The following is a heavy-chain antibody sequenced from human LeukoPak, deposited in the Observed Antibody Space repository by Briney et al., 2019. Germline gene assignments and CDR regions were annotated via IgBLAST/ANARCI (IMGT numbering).Heavy chain of an antibody. Sequence: GGSLRLSCAASGFTFSTYWMSWVRQAPGKGLEWVANIKQDGSEKNYVDSLRGRSTISIDNAKNSLYLQMNSLRAEDTAVYYCARGGGDWESPFDYWGQGTLVTVSS. D-gene: IGHD2-21*02. CDR2: IKQDGSEK. J-gene: IGHJ4*02. CDR3: ARGGGDWESPFDY. V-gene: IGHV3-7*01. CDR1: GFTFSTYW.